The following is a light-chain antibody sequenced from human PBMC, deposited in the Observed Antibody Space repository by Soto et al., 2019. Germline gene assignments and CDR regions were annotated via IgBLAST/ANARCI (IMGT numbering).Light chain of an antibody. CDR3: QTWGTGMV. CDR2: LNSDGSH. CDR1: SGHNNYA. Sequence: QLVLTQSPSASASLGASVKLTCTLSSGHNNYAIAWHQQQPEKGPRYLMKLNSDGSHSKGDGITDRFSGSSSGAERYLTISSLQSEDEADYYCQTWGTGMVFGGGTQLTVL. V-gene: IGLV4-69*01. J-gene: IGLJ2*01.